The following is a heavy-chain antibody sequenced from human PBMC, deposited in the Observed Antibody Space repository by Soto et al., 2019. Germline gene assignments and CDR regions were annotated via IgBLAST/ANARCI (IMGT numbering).Heavy chain of an antibody. J-gene: IGHJ6*02. CDR1: GFTFSSYA. CDR3: AKEKGLYDFWSGPYYYGMDV. Sequence: GGSLRLSCAASGFTFSSYAMSWVRQAPGKGLEWVSAISGSGGSTYYADSVKGRFTISRDNSKNTLYLQMNSLRAEDTAVYYCAKEKGLYDFWSGPYYYGMDVWGQGTTVTVSS. V-gene: IGHV3-23*01. CDR2: ISGSGGST. D-gene: IGHD3-3*01.